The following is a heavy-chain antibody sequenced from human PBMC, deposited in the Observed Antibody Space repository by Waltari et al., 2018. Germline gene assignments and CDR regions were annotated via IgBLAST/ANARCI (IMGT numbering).Heavy chain of an antibody. CDR3: ARYYCSNSHCSHFDY. J-gene: IGHJ4*02. CDR1: GDSISSTF. D-gene: IGHD2-2*01. V-gene: IGHV4-59*12. CDR2: IYGSDSST. Sequence: QLQLQESGPGLVKPPETPSLTSAVSGDSISSTFWRCILLAPGKELEWVGFIYGSDSSTNYNPSLKTRVTLSVDTSKNQFSLNLRSVTAADTAVYYCARYYCSNSHCSHFDYWGQGVVVTVSS.